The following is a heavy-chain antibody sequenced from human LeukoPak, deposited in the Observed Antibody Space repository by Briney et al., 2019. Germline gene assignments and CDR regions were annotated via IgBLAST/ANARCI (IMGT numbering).Heavy chain of an antibody. CDR2: INQDGSEK. J-gene: IGHJ4*02. V-gene: IGHV3-7*05. CDR1: GFTFSSYW. Sequence: GGSLPLSCAASGFTFSSYWMSWARQAPGKGLEWVANINQDGSEKYYVDSVKGRFTISRDNAKNSLYLQMNSLRAEDTAVYFCARWVQAGDYFDNWGQGTLVTVSS. D-gene: IGHD1-1*01. CDR3: ARWVQAGDYFDN.